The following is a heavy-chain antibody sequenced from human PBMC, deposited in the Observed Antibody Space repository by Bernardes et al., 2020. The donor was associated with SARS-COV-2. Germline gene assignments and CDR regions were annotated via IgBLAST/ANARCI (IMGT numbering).Heavy chain of an antibody. CDR1: GFTFSDYT. Sequence: GSLRLSCTASGFTFSDYTLNWVRQAPGKGLEWISYISRSSSRIYYADSVKGRFTISRDNDKNSLYLQMNSLRAEDTAVYYCARGLYYDFWGGYPTYDYWGQGTLVTVSS. J-gene: IGHJ4*02. CDR2: ISRSSSRI. CDR3: ARGLYYDFWGGYPTYDY. V-gene: IGHV3-48*01. D-gene: IGHD3-3*01.